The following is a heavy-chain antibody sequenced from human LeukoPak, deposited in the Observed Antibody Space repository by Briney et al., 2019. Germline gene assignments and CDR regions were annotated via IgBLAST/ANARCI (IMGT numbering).Heavy chain of an antibody. Sequence: ASVKVSCKASGYTFTGYYMHWVRQAPGQGLEWMGWINPNSGGTNYAQKFQGRVTMTRDTSISTAYMELSRLRSDDTAVYYCARVDILLWFGESTYYFDYWGQGTLVTVSS. CDR2: INPNSGGT. V-gene: IGHV1-2*02. D-gene: IGHD3-10*01. J-gene: IGHJ4*02. CDR3: ARVDILLWFGESTYYFDY. CDR1: GYTFTGYY.